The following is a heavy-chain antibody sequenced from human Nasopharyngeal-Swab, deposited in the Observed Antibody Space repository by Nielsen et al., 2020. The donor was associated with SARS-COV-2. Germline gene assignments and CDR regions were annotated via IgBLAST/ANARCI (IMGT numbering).Heavy chain of an antibody. D-gene: IGHD3-22*01. Sequence: VRQMPGKGLEWIGYIYYSGSTNYNPSLKSRVTISVDTSKNQFSLKLSSVTAADTAVYYCARLRNYDSSGYSTYYFDYWGQGTLVTVSS. CDR3: ARLRNYDSSGYSTYYFDY. J-gene: IGHJ4*02. CDR2: IYYSGST. V-gene: IGHV4-61*07.